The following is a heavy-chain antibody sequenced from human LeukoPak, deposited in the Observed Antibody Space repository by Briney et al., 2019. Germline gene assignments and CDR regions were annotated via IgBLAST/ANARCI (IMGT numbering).Heavy chain of an antibody. CDR1: GFTFSNHG. CDR2: ISPSGDIK. CDR3: AKDDAWLRFGE. Sequence: GGSLRLSCATSGFTFSNHGMNWVRQAPGKGLEWVSGISPSGDIKYYADSVKGRFTISRDNSRNTVYLEVISLTDEDTAVYYCAKDDAWLRFGEWSQGTLVTVSS. V-gene: IGHV3-23*01. D-gene: IGHD3-10*01. J-gene: IGHJ4*02.